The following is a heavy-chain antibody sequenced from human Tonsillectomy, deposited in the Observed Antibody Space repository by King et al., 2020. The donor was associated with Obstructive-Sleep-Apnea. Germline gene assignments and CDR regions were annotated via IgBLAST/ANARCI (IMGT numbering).Heavy chain of an antibody. CDR2: FYYTGTT. J-gene: IGHJ5*02. D-gene: IGHD1-1*01. Sequence: QLQESGPGLVKPSETLSLTCTVSGGSIRSSYWSWIRQTPGKGLEWIGYFYYTGTTNYNPSLKSRVTMSAAPSKKQLSLRLTSVTAADTAVYYCAKVAALNDFNWFDPWGQGTLVTVSS. V-gene: IGHV4-59*01. CDR3: AKVAALNDFNWFDP. CDR1: GGSIRSSY.